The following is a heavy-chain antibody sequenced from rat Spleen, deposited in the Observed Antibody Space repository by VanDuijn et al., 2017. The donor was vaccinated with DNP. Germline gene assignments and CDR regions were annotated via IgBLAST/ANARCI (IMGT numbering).Heavy chain of an antibody. D-gene: IGHD1-11*01. CDR2: INRGGGTT. CDR1: GFTFSAHD. CDR3: AKDLDGGHAMDA. J-gene: IGHJ4*01. V-gene: IGHV5S13*01. Sequence: EVQLVESGGELVQPGRSLKLSCAASGFTFSAHDMAWVRQAPTKGPEWVASINRGGGTTYYRDSVKGRFTISRHNAENTVYLQMNSLRSEDTATYYCAKDLDGGHAMDAWGQGTSVTVSS.